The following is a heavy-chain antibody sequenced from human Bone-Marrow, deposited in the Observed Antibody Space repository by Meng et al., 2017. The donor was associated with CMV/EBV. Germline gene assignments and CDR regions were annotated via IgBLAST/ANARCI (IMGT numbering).Heavy chain of an antibody. Sequence: KGSFKASGGNFSSYAIRWVRQAPGQGLEWMGGIIPIFGTANYAQKFQGRVTITTDESTSTAYMELSSLRSEDTAVYYCAQGLMVYEDWGQGTLVTVSS. CDR2: IIPIFGTA. CDR1: GGNFSSYA. D-gene: IGHD2-8*01. V-gene: IGHV1-69*05. J-gene: IGHJ4*02. CDR3: AQGLMVYED.